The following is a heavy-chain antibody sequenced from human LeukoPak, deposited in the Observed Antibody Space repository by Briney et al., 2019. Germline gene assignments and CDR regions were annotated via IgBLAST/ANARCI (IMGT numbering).Heavy chain of an antibody. CDR2: INHSGST. D-gene: IGHD6-25*01. V-gene: IGHV4-39*01. CDR3: ARHNVRQRQGFDP. J-gene: IGHJ5*02. CDR1: GGSISSSSYY. Sequence: SETLSLTCTVSGGSISSSSYYWGWIRQPPGKGLEWIGEINHSGSTNYNPSLKSRVTISVDTSKNQFSLKLSSVTAADTAVYYCARHNVRQRQGFDPWGQGTLVTVSS.